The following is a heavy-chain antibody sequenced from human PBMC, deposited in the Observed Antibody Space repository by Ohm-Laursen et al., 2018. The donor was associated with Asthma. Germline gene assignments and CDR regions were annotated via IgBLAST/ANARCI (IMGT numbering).Heavy chain of an antibody. V-gene: IGHV3-30-3*01. CDR3: ARNIGSYATGFDY. J-gene: IGHJ4*02. CDR2: ISYDGSNK. D-gene: IGHD1-26*01. Sequence: SLRLSCSASGLVFDSYMMHWVRQAPGKGLEWVAVISYDGSNKYYADSVKGRFTISRDNSKNTLYLQMNSLRAEDTAVYYCARNIGSYATGFDYWGQGTPVTVSS. CDR1: GLVFDSYM.